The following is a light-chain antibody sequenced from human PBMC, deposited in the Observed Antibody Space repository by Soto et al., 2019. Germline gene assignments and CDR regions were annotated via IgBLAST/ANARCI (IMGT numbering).Light chain of an antibody. CDR2: DAS. Sequence: DIQMTQSPSTLSASVGDRVTITCRASQSISSWLAWYQQKPGKAPKLLIYDASSLESGVPSRFSGSGSGTEFTITISSLQPDDFATYYCQQYNSYSPTFGPGTKVDIK. CDR1: QSISSW. J-gene: IGKJ3*01. V-gene: IGKV1-5*01. CDR3: QQYNSYSPT.